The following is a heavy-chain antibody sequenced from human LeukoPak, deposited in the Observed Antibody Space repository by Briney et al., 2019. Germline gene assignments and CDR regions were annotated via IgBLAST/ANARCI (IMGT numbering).Heavy chain of an antibody. CDR2: VGRDGSEK. J-gene: IGHJ4*02. CDR1: GFTFSDYW. CDR3: AKVGTWELQRVFEN. V-gene: IGHV3-7*01. Sequence: QPGGSLRLSCAASGFTFSDYWMTWVRQVPGKGLEWVANVGRDGSEKNADSVEGRFTISRDNAKKSLDLEMNSLRVEDTALYYCAKVGTWELQRVFENWGQGTLVTVSS. D-gene: IGHD1-26*01.